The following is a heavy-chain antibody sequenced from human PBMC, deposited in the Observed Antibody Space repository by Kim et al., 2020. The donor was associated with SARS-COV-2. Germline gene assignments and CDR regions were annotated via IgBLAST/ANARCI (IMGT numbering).Heavy chain of an antibody. CDR3: ARHSRVRINWFDP. V-gene: IGHV4-39*01. D-gene: IGHD2-15*01. J-gene: IGHJ5*02. CDR2: IYYSGST. CDR1: GGSISSSSYY. Sequence: SETLSLTCTVSGGSISSSSYYWGWIRQPPGKGLEWIGSIYYSGSTYYNPSLKSRVTISVDTSKNQFSLKLSSVTAADTAVYYCARHSRVRINWFDPWGQGTLVTVSS.